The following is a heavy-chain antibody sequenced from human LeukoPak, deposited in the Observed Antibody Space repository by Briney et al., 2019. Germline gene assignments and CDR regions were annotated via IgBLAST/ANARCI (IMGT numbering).Heavy chain of an antibody. J-gene: IGHJ5*02. CDR2: ISSSSSTI. D-gene: IGHD2-8*01. V-gene: IGHV3-48*01. CDR1: GFTVSSNY. Sequence: GGSLRLSCAASGFTVSSNYMNWVRQAPGKGLEWVSYISSSSSTIYYADSVKGRFTISRDNAKNSLYLQMNSLRAEDTAVYYCARGGLYYRFDPWGQGTLVTVSS. CDR3: ARGGLYYRFDP.